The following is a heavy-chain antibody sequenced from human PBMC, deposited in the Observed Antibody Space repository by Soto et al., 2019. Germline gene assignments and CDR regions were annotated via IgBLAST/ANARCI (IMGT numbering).Heavy chain of an antibody. CDR1: GGSFSGYY. Sequence: QVQLQQWGAGLLKPSETLSLTCAVYGGSFSGYYWSWIRQPPGKGLEWIGEINHSGSTNYNPSLKSRVTISVDTSKNQFSLKLSSVTAADTAVYYCARGLYGTTGRYYFDYWGQGTLVTVSS. J-gene: IGHJ4*02. D-gene: IGHD2-2*01. CDR3: ARGLYGTTGRYYFDY. V-gene: IGHV4-34*01. CDR2: INHSGST.